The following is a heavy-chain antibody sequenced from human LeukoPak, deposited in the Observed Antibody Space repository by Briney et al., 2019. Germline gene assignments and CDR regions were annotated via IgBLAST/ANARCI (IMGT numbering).Heavy chain of an antibody. CDR2: ISYDGSNK. CDR1: GFTFSSYA. D-gene: IGHD1-26*01. J-gene: IGHJ4*02. CDR3: AHGEGGTGHEIDY. Sequence: GGSLRLSCAASGFTFSSYAMHWVRQAPGKGLEWVAVISYDGSNKYYADSVKGRFTISRDNSKNTLYLQMNSLRPEDTAVYYCAHGEGGTGHEIDYWGQGTLVIVSS. V-gene: IGHV3-30*01.